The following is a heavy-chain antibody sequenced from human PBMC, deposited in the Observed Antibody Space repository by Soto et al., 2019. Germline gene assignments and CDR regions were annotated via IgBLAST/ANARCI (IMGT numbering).Heavy chain of an antibody. CDR3: ARDAAVPGESDRFDY. D-gene: IGHD2-15*01. CDR1: GDSVTTNHL. Sequence: SETLSLTCAVSGDSVTTNHLWSWVRQAPGKGLDWIGEAYHNGLTNYNPSLKSRVTMSVDTSKNQFSLKLTSVTAADTAIYYCARDAAVPGESDRFDYWGQGTLVTVYS. CDR2: AYHNGLT. J-gene: IGHJ4*02. V-gene: IGHV4-4*02.